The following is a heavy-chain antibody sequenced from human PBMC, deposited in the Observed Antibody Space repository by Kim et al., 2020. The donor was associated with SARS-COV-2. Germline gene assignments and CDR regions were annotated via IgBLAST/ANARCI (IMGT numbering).Heavy chain of an antibody. V-gene: IGHV4-59*01. D-gene: IGHD6-13*01. CDR3: ARAGTEYYYYGMDV. Sequence: TPTLRGRVPIPVETPKNQFSLKLSSVTAADTAVYYCARAGTEYYYYGMDVWGQGTTVTVSS. J-gene: IGHJ6*02.